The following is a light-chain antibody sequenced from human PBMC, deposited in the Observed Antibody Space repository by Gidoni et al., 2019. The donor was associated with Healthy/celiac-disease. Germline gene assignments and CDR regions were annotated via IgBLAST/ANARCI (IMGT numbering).Light chain of an antibody. CDR2: QAS. J-gene: IGKJ1*01. CDR1: QSIGFW. CDR3: QQYNGHPWA. Sequence: DIQLTQSPSTLSAPAGDRVTITCRASQSIGFWLAWYRQKPGEAPSLLISQASILQSGVPSRFSGSGSRTEFTLTINNLQPDDFATYFCQQYNGHPWAFGQGTKVEIK. V-gene: IGKV1-5*03.